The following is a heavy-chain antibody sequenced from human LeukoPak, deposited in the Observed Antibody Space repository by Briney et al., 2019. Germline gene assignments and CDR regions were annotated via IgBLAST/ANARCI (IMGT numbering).Heavy chain of an antibody. J-gene: IGHJ6*03. CDR3: ARMYYDFWSGSTPTYYYYYMDV. D-gene: IGHD3-3*01. Sequence: SETLSLTCTVSGGSISSYYWSWIRQPPGKGLEWIGCIYYSGSTNYNPSLKSRVTISVDTSKNQFSLKLSSVTAADTAVYYCARMYYDFWSGSTPTYYYYYMDVWGKGTTVTVSS. CDR1: GGSISSYY. CDR2: IYYSGST. V-gene: IGHV4-59*01.